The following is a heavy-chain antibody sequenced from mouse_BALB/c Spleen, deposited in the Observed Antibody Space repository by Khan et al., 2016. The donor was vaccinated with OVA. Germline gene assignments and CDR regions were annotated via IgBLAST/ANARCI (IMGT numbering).Heavy chain of an antibody. Sequence: VQLQQSGAELARPGASVKMSCKASGYTFTSYTIHWIKLRPGQGLEWIGYINPSNGYTNYNQKFKDKATLTADKSSTTAYMQLSSLTSDDSAVDYGGRDGGYHRNDGWFAYWGQGTLVTVSA. V-gene: IGHV1-4*01. CDR2: INPSNGYT. CDR1: GYTFTSYT. J-gene: IGHJ3*01. CDR3: GRDGGYHRNDGWFAY. D-gene: IGHD2-14*01.